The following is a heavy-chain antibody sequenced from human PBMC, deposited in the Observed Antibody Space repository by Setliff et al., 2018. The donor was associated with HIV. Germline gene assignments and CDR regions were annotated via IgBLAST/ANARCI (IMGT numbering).Heavy chain of an antibody. CDR1: GGSISSSGYY. D-gene: IGHD7-27*01. J-gene: IGHJ4*02. Sequence: PSETLSLTCTVSGGSISSSGYYWGWIRQPPGKGLEWIGTIYYSGRAYYNPSLKSRVTVSVDTSKNKFSLKLSSVTAADTAVYYCASTGDGEFDYWGQGTLVTVSS. CDR3: ASTGDGEFDY. V-gene: IGHV4-39*01. CDR2: IYYSGRA.